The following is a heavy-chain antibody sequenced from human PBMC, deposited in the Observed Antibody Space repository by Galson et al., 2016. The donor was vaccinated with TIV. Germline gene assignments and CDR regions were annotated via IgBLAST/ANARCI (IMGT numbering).Heavy chain of an antibody. CDR1: GLMFSSSA. J-gene: IGHJ4*02. V-gene: IGHV3-30*04. Sequence: SLRLSCAGSGLMFSSSAVHWVRQAPGKGLEWLAIISYDGSHKNYGDSVKGRFTVSRDNSENTVFLQMNNLRSGDTAVYFCARPASLGYFDWLPPDSWGQGTLVTVSS. D-gene: IGHD3-9*01. CDR3: ARPASLGYFDWLPPDS. CDR2: ISYDGSHK.